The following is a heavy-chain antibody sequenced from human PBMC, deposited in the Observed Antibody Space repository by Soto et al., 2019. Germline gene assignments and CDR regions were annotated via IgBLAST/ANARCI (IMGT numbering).Heavy chain of an antibody. CDR1: GGPISSGGYS. V-gene: IGHV4-30-2*01. CDR3: ARAPPDWLASWDP. D-gene: IGHD3-9*01. Sequence: QLQLQESGSGLVKPSQTLSLTCAVSGGPISSGGYSWSWIRQPPGKGLEWIGYIYHSGSTYYNSSVKGRVTISVDRSKNQFSLKLSSVPAADTAVYYCARAPPDWLASWDPWGQGTLVTVSS. J-gene: IGHJ5*02. CDR2: IYHSGST.